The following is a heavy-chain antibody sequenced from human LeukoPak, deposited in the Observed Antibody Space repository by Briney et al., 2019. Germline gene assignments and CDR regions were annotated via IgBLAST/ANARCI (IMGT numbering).Heavy chain of an antibody. CDR2: ISYDGSNK. CDR3: AKIPIAVAGPSFDY. J-gene: IGHJ4*02. Sequence: GGSLRLSCAASGFTFSSNGVSWVRQAPGKGLEWVAVISYDGSNKYYADSVKGRFTISRDNSKNTLYLQMNSLRAEDTAVYYCAKIPIAVAGPSFDYWGQGTLVTVSS. CDR1: GFTFSSNG. D-gene: IGHD6-19*01. V-gene: IGHV3-30*18.